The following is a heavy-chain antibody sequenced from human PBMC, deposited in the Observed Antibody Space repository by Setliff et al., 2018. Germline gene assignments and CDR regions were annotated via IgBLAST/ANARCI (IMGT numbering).Heavy chain of an antibody. CDR3: ARHVLYGSGSYGLNY. CDR1: GDSISSSDFC. CDR2: LHYTGST. J-gene: IGHJ4*02. Sequence: SETLSLTCTVSGDSISSSDFCWGWIRQPPGKGLEWIGSLHYTGSTFYNPSLKSRATVIVHTSKKQFSLKLKSMTAADAGVYYCARHVLYGSGSYGLNYWSQGTLVTVSS. D-gene: IGHD3-10*01. V-gene: IGHV4-39*01.